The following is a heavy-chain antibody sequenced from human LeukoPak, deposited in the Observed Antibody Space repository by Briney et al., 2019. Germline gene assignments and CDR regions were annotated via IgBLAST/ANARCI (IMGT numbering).Heavy chain of an antibody. D-gene: IGHD3-3*01. V-gene: IGHV4-4*02. J-gene: IGHJ4*02. CDR2: IYHSGST. Sequence: PSGTLSLTCAVSGGSISSSNWWNWVRQPPGKGLEWIGEIYHSGSTNYNPSLKSRVTISVDTSKNQFSLKLTSVTAADTAVYYCARRQGTSGYYNYWGQGTLVTVSS. CDR3: ARRQGTSGYYNY. CDR1: GGSISSSNW.